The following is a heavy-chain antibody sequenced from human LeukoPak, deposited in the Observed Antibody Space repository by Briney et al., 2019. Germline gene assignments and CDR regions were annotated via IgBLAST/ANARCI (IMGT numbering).Heavy chain of an antibody. CDR1: GYTFTSYG. CDR2: INPNSGGT. D-gene: IGHD3-10*02. CDR3: AKTYYYVSSDAFDI. Sequence: GASVKVSCKASGYTFTSYGISWVRQAPGQGLEWMGWINPNSGGTNYAQKFQGRVTMTRDTSISTAYMELSRLRSDDVAVYYCAKTYYYVSSDAFDIWGQGTMVTVSS. V-gene: IGHV1-2*02. J-gene: IGHJ3*02.